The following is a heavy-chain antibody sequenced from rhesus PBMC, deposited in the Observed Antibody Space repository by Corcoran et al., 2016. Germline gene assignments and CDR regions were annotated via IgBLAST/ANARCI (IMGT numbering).Heavy chain of an antibody. Sequence: EVQLVQSGAEVKRPGASLKLSCKPSGYSFTSYWLSWVLRLAGLALEWIGAIDPSDSDTRYNPSFQGQVTISADKSISTAYLQWSRLKASDTATYYCAKSRDSSGWAGDYWGQGVLVTVSS. CDR3: AKSRDSSGWAGDY. D-gene: IGHD6-31*01. CDR2: IDPSDSDT. J-gene: IGHJ4*01. V-gene: IGHV5-20*01. CDR1: GYSFTSYW.